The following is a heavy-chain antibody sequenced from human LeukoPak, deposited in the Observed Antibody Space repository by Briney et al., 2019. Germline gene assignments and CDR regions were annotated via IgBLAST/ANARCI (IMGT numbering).Heavy chain of an antibody. Sequence: GGSLRLSCAASGFTFSSYWMSWVRQAPGKGLDLVANIKQDGSEKYYVDYVKGRFTISRDNAKNSLYLQMNTLRAEDTAVYYCARATASEGRAWGQGTLVTVSS. D-gene: IGHD1-14*01. CDR2: IKQDGSEK. CDR3: ARATASEGRA. J-gene: IGHJ5*02. CDR1: GFTFSSYW. V-gene: IGHV3-7*01.